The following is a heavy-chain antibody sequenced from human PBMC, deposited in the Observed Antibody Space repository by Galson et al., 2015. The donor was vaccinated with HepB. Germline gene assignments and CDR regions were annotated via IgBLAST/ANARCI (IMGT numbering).Heavy chain of an antibody. CDR3: ARSAYIYSGF. CDR2: INEDGSEK. Sequence: SLRLSCAASRFTFSNYWMSWVRQAPGRGLEWVANINEDGSEKYYVDSVKGRFTISRDNAKNSLYLQMNSLRAEDTAVYYCARSAYIYSGFWGQGTLVTVSS. V-gene: IGHV3-7*01. CDR1: RFTFSNYW. J-gene: IGHJ4*02. D-gene: IGHD6-19*01.